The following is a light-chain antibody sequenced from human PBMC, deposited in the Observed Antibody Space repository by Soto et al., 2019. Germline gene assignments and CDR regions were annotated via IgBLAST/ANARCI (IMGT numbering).Light chain of an antibody. CDR1: QGLSIY. Sequence: DIEMTQSPSSLSASVGDRVTITCRASQGLSIYVAWYQQKPGKLPQLLIYAASTLHSGVSSRFSGSGSGTDFTLTISSLQPEYVATYYCQKYNSAPWTFGQGTKVEIK. CDR2: AAS. J-gene: IGKJ1*01. V-gene: IGKV1-27*01. CDR3: QKYNSAPWT.